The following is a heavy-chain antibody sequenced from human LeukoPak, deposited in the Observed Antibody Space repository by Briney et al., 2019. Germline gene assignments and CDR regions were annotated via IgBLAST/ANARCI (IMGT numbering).Heavy chain of an antibody. D-gene: IGHD3-9*01. V-gene: IGHV3-23*01. J-gene: IGHJ3*02. CDR1: GFTFSSYA. Sequence: GGSLRLSCAASGFTFSSYAMSWVRQAPGEGLEWVSAISGSGGSTYYADSVKGRFTISRDNSKNTLYLQMNSLRAEDTAAYYCAKDLTTYYDILTGSGIGSFDIWGQGTMVTVSS. CDR2: ISGSGGST. CDR3: AKDLTTYYDILTGSGIGSFDI.